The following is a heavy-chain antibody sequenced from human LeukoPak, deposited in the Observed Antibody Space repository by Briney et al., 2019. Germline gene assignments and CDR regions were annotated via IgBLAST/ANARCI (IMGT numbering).Heavy chain of an antibody. J-gene: IGHJ4*02. CDR1: GYTFTNYG. V-gene: IGHV1-18*04. D-gene: IGHD3-10*02. Sequence: ASVKVSCKAAGYTFTNYGVTWVRQAPGQGLEWVGWISAHNGNTNYAQKLQGRVTMTTDTSTSTAYMELRSLRSDDTAVYYCARDMLSNGLFDYWGQGTLVTVSS. CDR3: ARDMLSNGLFDY. CDR2: ISAHNGNT.